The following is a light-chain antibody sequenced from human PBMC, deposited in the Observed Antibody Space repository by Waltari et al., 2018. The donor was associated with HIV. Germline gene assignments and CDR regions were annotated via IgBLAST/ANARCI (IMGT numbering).Light chain of an antibody. CDR1: SSNIGATFD. CDR2: DNI. CDR3: QLFDPSLSAVV. V-gene: IGLV1-40*01. J-gene: IGLJ2*01. Sequence: QSVLTQPPSVSGAPGQRVSIYCTANSSNIGATFDVHWYQQLPGTATKLLIFDNINRPSGVPGRFSGSKSGPSASLAISGLQAEDEADYYCQLFDPSLSAVVFGGGTKLTVL.